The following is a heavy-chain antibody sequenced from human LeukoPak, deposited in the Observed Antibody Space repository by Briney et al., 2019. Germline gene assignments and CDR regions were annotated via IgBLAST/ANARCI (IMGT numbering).Heavy chain of an antibody. Sequence: SETLSLTCTVSGGSISGYYWSWIRQPPGKGLEWIGYIYYSGSTKFNPSLKSRVTMSLDASKNQFFLRLSSVTAADTAVYYCSRCPRLNYHNGMDVWGQGTMVTVSS. CDR1: GGSISGYY. D-gene: IGHD3-16*01. J-gene: IGHJ6*02. CDR2: IYYSGST. CDR3: SRCPRLNYHNGMDV. V-gene: IGHV4-59*01.